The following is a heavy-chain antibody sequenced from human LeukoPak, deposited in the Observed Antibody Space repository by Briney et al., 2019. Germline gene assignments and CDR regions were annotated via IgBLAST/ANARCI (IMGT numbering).Heavy chain of an antibody. CDR3: AKVTSGSYSPFDY. D-gene: IGHD1-26*01. J-gene: IGHJ4*02. CDR2: ISGSGGST. Sequence: GGSLRLSCAASGFTFSTYAMSWVRQAPGKGLEWVSAISGSGGSTYYADSVKGRFSISRDNSKNTLYLQMNSLRAEDTAVYYCAKVTSGSYSPFDYWGQGTLVTVSP. V-gene: IGHV3-23*01. CDR1: GFTFSTYA.